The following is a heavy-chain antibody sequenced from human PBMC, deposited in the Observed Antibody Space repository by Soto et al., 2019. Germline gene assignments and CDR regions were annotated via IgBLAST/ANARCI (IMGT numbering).Heavy chain of an antibody. Sequence: PSETLSLTCTVSGGSISSSDYYWGWIRQPPGKGLEWIGNIYYSGSSYYNPSLKSRGTISVDSSKNQFSLKLSSVTAADTAVYYCTSSSTSADYWGQGTLVTVSS. CDR2: IYYSGSS. CDR1: GGSISSSDYY. J-gene: IGHJ4*02. V-gene: IGHV4-30-4*08. D-gene: IGHD6-13*01. CDR3: TSSSTSADY.